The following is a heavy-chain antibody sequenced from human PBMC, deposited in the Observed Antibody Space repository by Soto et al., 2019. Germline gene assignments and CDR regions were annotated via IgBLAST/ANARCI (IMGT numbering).Heavy chain of an antibody. V-gene: IGHV1-46*03. J-gene: IGHJ4*02. Sequence: EASVKVSCKASGYIFTSYYIHWVRQAPGQGLEWMGWINPFDGSRIFAQSFQGRVTMTRDTSTSTVYMEVSSLRSEDTAVYYCSRVDPGETSPFDHWGQGTLVTVSS. CDR3: SRVDPGETSPFDH. CDR2: INPFDGSR. CDR1: GYIFTSYY. D-gene: IGHD3-10*01.